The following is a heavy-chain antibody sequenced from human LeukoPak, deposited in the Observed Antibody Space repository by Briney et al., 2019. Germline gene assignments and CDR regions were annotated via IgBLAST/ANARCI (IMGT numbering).Heavy chain of an antibody. J-gene: IGHJ4*02. V-gene: IGHV4-39*01. CDR1: GGSISSSSYY. CDR3: ARRGTAAGNLDY. Sequence: KPSETLSLTCTVSGGSISSSSYYWGWIRQPPGKGLEWIGSIYYSGSTYYNPSLKSRVTISVDTSKNQFSLKLGSVPAADPAVYYCARRGTAAGNLDYWGQGTLVTVSS. D-gene: IGHD6-13*01. CDR2: IYYSGST.